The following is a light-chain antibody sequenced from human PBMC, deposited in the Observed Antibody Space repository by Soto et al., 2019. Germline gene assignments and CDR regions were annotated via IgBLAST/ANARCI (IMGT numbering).Light chain of an antibody. V-gene: IGLV2-14*01. CDR2: EVS. J-gene: IGLJ2*01. Sequence: QSAVTQPASVSGSPGQSITISCTGTSSDVGGYDYVSWYQQYPGKAPRLIIYEVSNRPSGVSNRFSGSKSGNTASLTISGLRAADEGDYFCSSFTGTSALILFGGGTKVTVL. CDR3: SSFTGTSALIL. CDR1: SSDVGGYDY.